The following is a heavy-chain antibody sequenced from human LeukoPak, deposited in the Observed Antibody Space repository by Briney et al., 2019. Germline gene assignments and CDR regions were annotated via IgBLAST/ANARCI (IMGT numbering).Heavy chain of an antibody. Sequence: GASVTVSCKASVYTFTTYGISWVRQAPGQGLEWMGGISAYNGNTNYAQKFQGRVTMTTDTSTSTAYMELRSLRSDDTAVYYCTRELEYSSSPLFKYWGQGTLVTVSS. V-gene: IGHV1-18*01. CDR1: VYTFTTYG. D-gene: IGHD5-12*01. CDR2: ISAYNGNT. CDR3: TRELEYSSSPLFKY. J-gene: IGHJ4*02.